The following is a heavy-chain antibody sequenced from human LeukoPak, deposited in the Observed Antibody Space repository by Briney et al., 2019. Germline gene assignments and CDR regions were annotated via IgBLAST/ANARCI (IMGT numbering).Heavy chain of an antibody. CDR2: ISSSSSII. V-gene: IGHV3-48*02. D-gene: IGHD3-10*01. CDR1: GFTSSGYS. CDR3: TRESSYAFDI. Sequence: GGSLRLSCVLSGFTSSGYSMTWVRQAPGEGLEWLSYISSSSSIIHYADSVKGRFTISRDNAKNSLYLQMNSLRDEDTAVYYCTRESSYAFDIWGQGTMVTVSS. J-gene: IGHJ3*02.